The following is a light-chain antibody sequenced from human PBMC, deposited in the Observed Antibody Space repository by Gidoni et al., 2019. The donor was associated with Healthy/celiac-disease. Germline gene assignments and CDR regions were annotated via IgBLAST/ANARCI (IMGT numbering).Light chain of an antibody. V-gene: IGKV3-11*01. CDR3: QQRSDWPIT. CDR1: QSVTSY. CDR2: DAS. Sequence: DIVLTQSPATLSLSPGERAALSCRASQSVTSYIAWYQQKPGQAPRLLIYDASNRATGIPARFSGSGSGKDFTLTISSLEREDFAVYYCQQRSDWPITFGQGTRLEIK. J-gene: IGKJ5*01.